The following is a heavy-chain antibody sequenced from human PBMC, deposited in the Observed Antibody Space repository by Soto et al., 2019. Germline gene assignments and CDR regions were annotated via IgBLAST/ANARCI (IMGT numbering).Heavy chain of an antibody. CDR3: ATSSDWSPLLDY. CDR1: QYTFTNFY. V-gene: IGHV1-2*02. Sequence: ASVKGPCKASQYTFTNFYLHWVRQAPGQRPEWMGWINNGGGTIYAQKFQGRLTMTRDTSITTAYMELNRLSSDDTAFYYCATSSDWSPLLDYWGQGTLVTVSS. CDR2: INNGGGT. D-gene: IGHD6-19*01. J-gene: IGHJ4*02.